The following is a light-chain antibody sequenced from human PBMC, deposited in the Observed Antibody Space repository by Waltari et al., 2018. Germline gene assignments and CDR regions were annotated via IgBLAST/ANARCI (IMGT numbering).Light chain of an antibody. V-gene: IGLV2-23*02. CDR3: CSYSTGGSLM. CDR1: SITFVGYTL. J-gene: IGLJ3*02. Sequence: QSALTQPVSVYGSPGQSFPLPCTGTSITFVGYTLVSWFQHHPDQAPALLIFYVSKRPAGVSNRCSGSKSGNTASLTISGLQTEDEADYYCCSYSTGGSLMFGGGTKLTVL. CDR2: YVS.